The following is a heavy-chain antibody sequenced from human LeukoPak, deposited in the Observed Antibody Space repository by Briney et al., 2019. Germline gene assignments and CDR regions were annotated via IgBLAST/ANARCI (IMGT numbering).Heavy chain of an antibody. CDR3: ARDLHCSSTSCGAY. J-gene: IGHJ4*02. CDR2: ISSSSSTI. CDR1: GFTFSSYS. Sequence: GGSLRLSCAASGFTFSSYSMNWVRQAPGKGLEWVSYISSSSSTIYYAVSVKGRFTISRDNAKNSLYLQMNSLRAEDTAVYYCARDLHCSSTSCGAYWGQGTLVTVSS. V-gene: IGHV3-48*04. D-gene: IGHD2-2*01.